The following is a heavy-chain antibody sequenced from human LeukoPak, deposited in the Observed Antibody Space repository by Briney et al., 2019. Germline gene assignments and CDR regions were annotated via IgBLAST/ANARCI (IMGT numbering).Heavy chain of an antibody. CDR3: AREGYYDSSGYYGLDY. V-gene: IGHV3-21*01. CDR2: ISSSSSYI. Sequence: GGSLRLSCAASGFTFSSYSMNWVRQAPGKGLEWVSSISSSSSYIYYADSVKGRFTISRDNAKNSLYLQMNSLRAEDTAVYYCAREGYYDSSGYYGLDYWGQGTLVAVSS. J-gene: IGHJ4*02. CDR1: GFTFSSYS. D-gene: IGHD3-22*01.